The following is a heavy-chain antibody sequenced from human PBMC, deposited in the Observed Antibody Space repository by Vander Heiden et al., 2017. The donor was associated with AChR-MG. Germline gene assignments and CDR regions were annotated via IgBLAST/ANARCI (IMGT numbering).Heavy chain of an antibody. CDR2: ISYSGSA. CDR3: ARVDSASLRFDS. V-gene: IGHV4-30-4*01. Sequence: QVQLQESGPGLVKPSQTLSLTCTVSGGSLNSGDYYWSWIRQSPGKGLEWIGYISYSGSAYYSPSLKSRVTISVDTSKNQFSLKMTSVTAADTAVYFCARVDSASLRFDSWGQGTLVTVSS. CDR1: GGSLNSGDYY. J-gene: IGHJ5*01. D-gene: IGHD3-9*01.